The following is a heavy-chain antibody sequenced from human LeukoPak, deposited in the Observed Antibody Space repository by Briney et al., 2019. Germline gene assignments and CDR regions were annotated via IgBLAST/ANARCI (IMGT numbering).Heavy chain of an antibody. J-gene: IGHJ5*02. Sequence: SQTLSLTCTVSGGSISSGDYYWSWIRQPPGKGLEWIGYIYYSGSTYYNPSLKSRVTISVDTSKNQFSLKLSSVTAADTAVYYCARADSSSSSYWFDPWGQGTLVTVSS. CDR2: IYYSGST. CDR3: ARADSSSSSYWFDP. V-gene: IGHV4-30-4*08. D-gene: IGHD6-13*01. CDR1: GGSISSGDYY.